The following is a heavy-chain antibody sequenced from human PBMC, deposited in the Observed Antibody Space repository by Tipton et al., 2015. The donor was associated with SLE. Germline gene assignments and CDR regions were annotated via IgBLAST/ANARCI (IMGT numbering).Heavy chain of an antibody. CDR3: ARDEYSSSRPFDY. CDR1: GFTFSRYS. V-gene: IGHV4-39*07. Sequence: LRLSCAASGFTFSRYSMNWVRQPPGKGLEWIGSIYYSGSTYYNPSLKSRVTISGDTSKNLFSLKLSSVTAADTAVYYCARDEYSSSRPFDYWGQGTLVTVSS. J-gene: IGHJ4*02. CDR2: IYYSGST. D-gene: IGHD6-6*01.